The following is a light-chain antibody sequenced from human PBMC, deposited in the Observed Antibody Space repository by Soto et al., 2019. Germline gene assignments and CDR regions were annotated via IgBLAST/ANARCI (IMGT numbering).Light chain of an antibody. CDR2: AAS. V-gene: IGKV1-39*01. CDR3: QKSHSTPFT. J-gene: IGKJ3*01. Sequence: DIQMTQSPSSLSASVGDRVTITCRASQSISSYLNWYQQKPGKAPKLLIYAASSLQSGVPSRFSGSGSGTDFTLTISSLPPEGFATYYCQKSHSTPFTFGPGTKVDIK. CDR1: QSISSY.